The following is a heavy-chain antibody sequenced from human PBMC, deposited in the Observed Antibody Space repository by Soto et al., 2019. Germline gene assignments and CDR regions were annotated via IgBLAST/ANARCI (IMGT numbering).Heavy chain of an antibody. J-gene: IGHJ4*02. Sequence: PGESLKISCHGAGYIFASYWITWVRQLPGKGLEWVGKIDPSDSYTYYSPSFQGHVTISADTSLNTAYLQWSSLRASDTAMYYCARHSGSSLPDDYWGQGSRVTVSS. CDR3: ARHSGSSLPDDY. V-gene: IGHV5-10-1*01. D-gene: IGHD1-26*01. CDR1: GYIFASYW. CDR2: IDPSDSYT.